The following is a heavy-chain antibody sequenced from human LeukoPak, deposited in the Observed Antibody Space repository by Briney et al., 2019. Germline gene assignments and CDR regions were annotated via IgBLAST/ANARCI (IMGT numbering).Heavy chain of an antibody. CDR1: GYTFTSYG. CDR2: ISAYNGNT. J-gene: IGHJ6*02. D-gene: IGHD6-13*01. Sequence: ASVKVSCKASGYTFTSYGISWVRQAPGQGLEWMGWISAYNGNTNYAQKVQGRVTMTTDPYTNTAYMELRSLRSDDTAVYYCARDPSSSWTAYYYGMDVWGQGTTVTVSS. V-gene: IGHV1-18*01. CDR3: ARDPSSSWTAYYYGMDV.